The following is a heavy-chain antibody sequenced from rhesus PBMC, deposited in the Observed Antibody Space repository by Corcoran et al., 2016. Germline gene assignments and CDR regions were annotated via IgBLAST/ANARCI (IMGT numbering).Heavy chain of an antibody. CDR2: SNRGGGST. V-gene: IGHV3S5*01. CDR1: GFTFSSYG. D-gene: IGHD4-35*01. Sequence: EVQLVETGGGLVQPGGSLKLSCAASGFTFSSYGMSWVRQAPGKGLEWVSVSNRGGGSTYYADSVKGRFTISRDNSQNPLSLQMNSLRAEDTAVYYCAKDEDYGNLLYWGQGVLVTVSS. CDR3: AKDEDYGNLLY. J-gene: IGHJ4*01.